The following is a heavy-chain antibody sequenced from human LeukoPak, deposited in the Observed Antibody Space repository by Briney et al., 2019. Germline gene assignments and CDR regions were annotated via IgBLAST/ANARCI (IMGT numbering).Heavy chain of an antibody. Sequence: PSETLSLTCTVSGGSISSGGYYWSWIRQHPGKGLEWIGYIYYSGSTFYNPSLKSRVTISVDTSKNQFSLKLSSVTAADTAVYYCARGPISGYYYVTPYYYGMDVWGQGTTVTVSS. D-gene: IGHD3-22*01. CDR2: IYYSGST. V-gene: IGHV4-31*03. CDR1: GGSISSGGYY. J-gene: IGHJ6*02. CDR3: ARGPISGYYYVTPYYYGMDV.